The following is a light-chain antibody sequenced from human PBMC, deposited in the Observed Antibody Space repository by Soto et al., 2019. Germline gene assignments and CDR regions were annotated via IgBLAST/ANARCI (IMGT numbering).Light chain of an antibody. V-gene: IGKV3-20*01. CDR3: QQYDSSPLT. CDR1: QSVSSNY. Sequence: VLTQSPGTLSLSPGDRATLSCRASQSVSSNYLAWYQQKPGQAPRLLIYGASSSATGIPDRFSVSGSVTDSTLTISSPEPEYCAVYYCQQYDSSPLTVGGGTKVEIK. CDR2: GAS. J-gene: IGKJ4*01.